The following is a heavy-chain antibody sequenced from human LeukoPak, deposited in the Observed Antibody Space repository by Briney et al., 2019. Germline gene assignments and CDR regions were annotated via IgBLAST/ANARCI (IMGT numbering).Heavy chain of an antibody. CDR3: ARVSRQQLVN. Sequence: SETLSLTCAVYGGSFSGYYWSWIRQPPGKGLEWIGSIYYSGSTYYNPSLKSRVTISVDTSKNQFSLKLSSVTAADTAVYYCARVSRQQLVNWGQGTLVTVSS. CDR2: IYYSGST. J-gene: IGHJ4*02. D-gene: IGHD6-13*01. V-gene: IGHV4-34*01. CDR1: GGSFSGYY.